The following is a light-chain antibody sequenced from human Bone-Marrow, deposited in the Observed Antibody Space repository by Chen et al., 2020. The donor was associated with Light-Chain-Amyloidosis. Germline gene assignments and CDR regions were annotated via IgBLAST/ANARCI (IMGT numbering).Light chain of an antibody. V-gene: IGLV2-14*01. CDR1: SSDIGDYNY. Sequence: QSALTQPASVSGSPGQSITISCTGTSSDIGDYNYVSWYQQHPGKAPKLMIYDVSNRPSGVSDRFSGSKSGVTASLTISGLQAEDEADYFCSSYTSSGTRVFGGGTKLTVL. J-gene: IGLJ3*02. CDR2: DVS. CDR3: SSYTSSGTRV.